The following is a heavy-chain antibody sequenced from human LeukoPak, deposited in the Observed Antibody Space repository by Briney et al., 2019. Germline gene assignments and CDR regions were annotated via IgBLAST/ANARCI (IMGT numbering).Heavy chain of an antibody. D-gene: IGHD5-24*01. J-gene: IGHJ4*02. CDR2: IYYSGSA. CDR1: GGSISHYY. Sequence: SETPSLTCSVSGGSISHYYWSWIRQPPGKGLEWVGYIYYSGSANYKPSLKSRVTMSVDTSKNQFSLKLSSVTATDTAVYYCARLRAGMATPYFDYWGQGTMVTVSS. CDR3: ARLRAGMATPYFDY. V-gene: IGHV4-59*08.